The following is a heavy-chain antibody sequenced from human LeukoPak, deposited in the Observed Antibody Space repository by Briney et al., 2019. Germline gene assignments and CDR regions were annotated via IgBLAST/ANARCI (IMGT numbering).Heavy chain of an antibody. D-gene: IGHD3-10*01. CDR1: GFTFSSYW. J-gene: IGHJ5*02. Sequence: GGPLRLSCAASGFTFSSYWMSWVRQAPGKGLEWVANIKQDGSEKYYVDPVKGRFTISRDNAKNSLYLQMNSLRAEDTAVYYCAREFLELLWFGELLNWFDPWDQGTLVTVSS. CDR2: IKQDGSEK. V-gene: IGHV3-7*01. CDR3: AREFLELLWFGELLNWFDP.